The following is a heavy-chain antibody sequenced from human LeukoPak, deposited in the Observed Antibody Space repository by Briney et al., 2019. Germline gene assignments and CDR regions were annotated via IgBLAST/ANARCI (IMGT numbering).Heavy chain of an antibody. V-gene: IGHV1-8*01. CDR2: MNPNSGNT. D-gene: IGHD4-17*01. CDR1: GYTFTSYD. J-gene: IGHJ6*02. Sequence: ASVKVSCKASGYTFTSYDINWVRQATGQGLEWMGWMNPNSGNTGYAQKFQGRVTMTRNTSISTAYMELSSLRSEDTAVYYCARGVAGDYDYYYGMDVWGQGTTVTVSS. CDR3: ARGVAGDYDYYYGMDV.